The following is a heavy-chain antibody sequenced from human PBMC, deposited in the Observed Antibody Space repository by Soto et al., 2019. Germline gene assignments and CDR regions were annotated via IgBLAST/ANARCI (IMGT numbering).Heavy chain of an antibody. CDR1: GFTFSSYG. J-gene: IGHJ4*02. Sequence: GGSLRLSCAASGFTFSSYGMHWVRQAPGKGLEWVAVISYDGSNKYYADSVKGRFTISRDNSKNTLYLQMNSLRSEDTAVYYCARDTIFWGQGTLVTVSS. CDR2: ISYDGSNK. CDR3: ARDTIF. V-gene: IGHV3-30*03. D-gene: IGHD3-3*01.